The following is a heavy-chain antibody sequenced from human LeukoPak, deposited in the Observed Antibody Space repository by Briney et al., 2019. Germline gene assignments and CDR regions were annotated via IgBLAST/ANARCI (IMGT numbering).Heavy chain of an antibody. CDR3: ARGEYQLLSPTYYYYYMDV. Sequence: SVKVSCKASGGTFSSYAISWVRQAPGQGLEWMGGIIPIFGTANYAQKFQGRVTITADESTSTAYMELSSLRSEDTAVYYCARGEYQLLSPTYYYYYMDVWGKGTTVTVSS. V-gene: IGHV1-69*13. J-gene: IGHJ6*03. CDR1: GGTFSSYA. D-gene: IGHD2-2*01. CDR2: IIPIFGTA.